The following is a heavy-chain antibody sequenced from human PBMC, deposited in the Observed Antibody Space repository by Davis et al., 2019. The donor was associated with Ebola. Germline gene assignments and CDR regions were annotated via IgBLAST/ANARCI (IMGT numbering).Heavy chain of an antibody. Sequence: GESLKISCAASGFTFSSYGMHWVRQAPGKGLEWVAVIWYDGSNKFYADSVKGRFTISRDNSKSTLYLQMDSLRAEDTALYYCAKEPSSGYAFDIWGQGTMVTVSS. D-gene: IGHD3-22*01. V-gene: IGHV3-33*06. CDR2: IWYDGSNK. CDR3: AKEPSSGYAFDI. CDR1: GFTFSSYG. J-gene: IGHJ3*02.